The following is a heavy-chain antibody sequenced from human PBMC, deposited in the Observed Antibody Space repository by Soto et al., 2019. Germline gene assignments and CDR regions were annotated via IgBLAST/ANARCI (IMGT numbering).Heavy chain of an antibody. CDR3: ARDPNIVLVPAALRSYYYYYGMDV. D-gene: IGHD2-2*01. CDR1: GFTFSSYW. Sequence: GGSMRLSCAASGFTFSSYWMSWVRQAPGKGLEWVANIKQDGSGKYYVDSVKGRFTISRDNAKNSLYLQMNSLRAEDTAVYYCARDPNIVLVPAALRSYYYYYGMDVWGQGTTVTVSS. CDR2: IKQDGSGK. J-gene: IGHJ6*02. V-gene: IGHV3-7*01.